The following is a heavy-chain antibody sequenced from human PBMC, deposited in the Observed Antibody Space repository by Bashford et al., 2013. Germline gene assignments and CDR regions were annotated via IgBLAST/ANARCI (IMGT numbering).Heavy chain of an antibody. D-gene: IGHD2-2*01. CDR3: ARHIRYCSSTNCYINYFDY. CDR2: LLYGAT. CDR1: VAPSAVVITS. Sequence: SSETLSLTCTVSVAPSAVVITSGPGSPAPGRGWSGLGVLLYGATYYNPSLKSRVTISVDTSKNQFSLMLSSVTATDTAVYYCARHIRYCSSTNCYINYFDYWVQGTLVTVSS. J-gene: IGHJ4*02. V-gene: IGHV4-39*01.